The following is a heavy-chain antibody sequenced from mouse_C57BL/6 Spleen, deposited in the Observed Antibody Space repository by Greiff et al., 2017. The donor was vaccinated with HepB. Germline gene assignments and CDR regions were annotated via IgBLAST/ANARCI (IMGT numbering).Heavy chain of an antibody. V-gene: IGHV1-43*01. CDR2: INPSTGGT. J-gene: IGHJ4*01. D-gene: IGHD2-4*01. CDR3: ARKAYYDYDHYAMDY. CDR1: GYSFTGYY. Sequence: VQLQQSGPELVKPGASVKISCKASGYSFTGYYMHWVKQSSEKSLEWIGEINPSTGGTSYNQKFKGKATLTVDKSSSTAYMQLKSLTSEDSAVYYCARKAYYDYDHYAMDYWGQGTSVTVSS.